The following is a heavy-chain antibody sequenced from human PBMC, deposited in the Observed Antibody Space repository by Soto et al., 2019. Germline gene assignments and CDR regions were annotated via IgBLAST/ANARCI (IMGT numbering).Heavy chain of an antibody. J-gene: IGHJ4*02. D-gene: IGHD3-3*01. Sequence: QVQLQESGPGLVKPSETLSLTCTVSGGSISSYYWSWIRQPPGKGLEWIGYIYYSGSTNYNPSLKSRVTISVDTSKNQFSLKLSSVTAADTAVYYCARGLHGITIFGVVPKPDRYFDYWGQGTLVTVSS. CDR3: ARGLHGITIFGVVPKPDRYFDY. V-gene: IGHV4-59*01. CDR2: IYYSGST. CDR1: GGSISSYY.